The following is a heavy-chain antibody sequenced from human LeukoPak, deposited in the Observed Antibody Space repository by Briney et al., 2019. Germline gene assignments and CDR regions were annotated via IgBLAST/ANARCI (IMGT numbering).Heavy chain of an antibody. CDR1: GGSFSGYY. CDR2: INHSGST. D-gene: IGHD2-15*01. V-gene: IGHV4-34*01. Sequence: PSETLSLTCAVYGGSFSGYYWSWIRQPPGKGPEWIGEINHSGSTNYNPSLTSRVTISVDTSKNQFSLKLSSVTAADTAVYYCARGRYRGYCSGGSCRRFDPWGQGTLVTVSS. CDR3: ARGRYRGYCSGGSCRRFDP. J-gene: IGHJ5*02.